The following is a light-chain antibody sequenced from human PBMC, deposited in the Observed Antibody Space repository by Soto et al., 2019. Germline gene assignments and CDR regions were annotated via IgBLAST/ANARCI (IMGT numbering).Light chain of an antibody. CDR3: IQGTHWPPRT. Sequence: DVVMTQSPLSLPVTLGQPASISCRSSRSLMYSDGISYLSWFQQRPGQSPRRLIYKVSNRDSWDPDRFSGSGSGTHFTLKISRVEADDVVVYFCIQGTHWPPRTLGQGTNLEIK. J-gene: IGKJ2*01. CDR2: KVS. CDR1: RSLMYSDGISY. V-gene: IGKV2-30*01.